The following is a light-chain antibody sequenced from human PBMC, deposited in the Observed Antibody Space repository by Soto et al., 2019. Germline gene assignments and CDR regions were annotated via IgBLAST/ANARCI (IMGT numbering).Light chain of an antibody. Sequence: EIVMTQSPATLSVSPGERATLSCRASQSVSSSYLDWYQQKPGQAPRLLIYGASSRATGIPERFSGSGSGTDFTLTISRLEPEDFAVYYCQQYGNSPPTFGHGTKVDIK. CDR1: QSVSSSY. J-gene: IGKJ1*01. CDR2: GAS. CDR3: QQYGNSPPT. V-gene: IGKV3-20*01.